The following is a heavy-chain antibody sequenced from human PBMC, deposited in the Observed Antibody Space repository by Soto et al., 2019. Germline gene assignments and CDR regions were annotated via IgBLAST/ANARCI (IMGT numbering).Heavy chain of an antibody. J-gene: IGHJ4*02. CDR1: GGSGSSESQY. V-gene: IGHV4-61*01. Sequence: SETLSLTCTVSGGSGSSESQYWSWIRQTPGKGLEWIGYIYYTGSTNYNPSLKSRVSLSMDMSKSQFSLKLSSVTAADTAVYHCAGELDSQGLFDYWRQGTLVTVSS. D-gene: IGHD1-1*01. CDR3: AGELDSQGLFDY. CDR2: IYYTGST.